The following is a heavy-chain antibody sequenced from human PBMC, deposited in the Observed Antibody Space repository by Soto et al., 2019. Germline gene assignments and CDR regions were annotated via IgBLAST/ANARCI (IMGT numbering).Heavy chain of an antibody. J-gene: IGHJ4*02. Sequence: GGSLRLSCAASGFTFSDYYMTWIRQAPGKGLEWVSYISSSGSTFYYADSVKGRFTISRDNAKNSLYLQMNSLRSEDTAVYYCARGVGTGTTDFDYWGQGTLVTVSS. CDR1: GFTFSDYY. D-gene: IGHD1-7*01. CDR3: ARGVGTGTTDFDY. CDR2: ISSSGSTF. V-gene: IGHV3-11*01.